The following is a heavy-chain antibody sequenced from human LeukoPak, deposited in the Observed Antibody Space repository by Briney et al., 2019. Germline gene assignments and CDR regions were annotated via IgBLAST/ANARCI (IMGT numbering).Heavy chain of an antibody. J-gene: IGHJ3*02. D-gene: IGHD3-22*01. Sequence: GGSLRLSCAASGFSFSSYAMTWVRQAPGKGLEWVSAISGSGGSTYYADSVKGRFTISGDNSKNTLYLQMNSLRAEDTAVYYCAKDQDYYDSVDAFDIWGQGTMVTVSS. V-gene: IGHV3-23*01. CDR1: GFSFSSYA. CDR3: AKDQDYYDSVDAFDI. CDR2: ISGSGGST.